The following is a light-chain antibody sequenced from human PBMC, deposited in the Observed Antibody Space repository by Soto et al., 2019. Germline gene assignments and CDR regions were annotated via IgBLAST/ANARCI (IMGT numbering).Light chain of an antibody. CDR1: SSDVGRYNY. CDR2: EVS. V-gene: IGLV2-14*01. Sequence: QSFLTQPASVSGSPGRSITISCSGTSSDVGRYNYVSWYQQHPGTAPKLMIYEVSNRPSGVSNRFPGSKSGDTASLTISGLQAEDEADYYCSSYTSTFTYVFGAGTKVTVL. J-gene: IGLJ1*01. CDR3: SSYTSTFTYV.